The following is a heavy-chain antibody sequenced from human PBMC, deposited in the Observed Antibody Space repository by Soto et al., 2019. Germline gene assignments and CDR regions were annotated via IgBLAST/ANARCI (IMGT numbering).Heavy chain of an antibody. CDR2: INHSGST. CDR3: ARQYGYQSYYYYGMDV. CDR1: GGSFSGYY. D-gene: IGHD5-18*01. Sequence: ETLSLTCAVYGGSFSGYYWSWIRQPPGKGLEWIGEINHSGSTNYNPSLKSRVTISVDTSKNQFSLKLSSVTAADTAVYYCARQYGYQSYYYYGMDVWGQGTPVTVSS. J-gene: IGHJ6*02. V-gene: IGHV4-34*01.